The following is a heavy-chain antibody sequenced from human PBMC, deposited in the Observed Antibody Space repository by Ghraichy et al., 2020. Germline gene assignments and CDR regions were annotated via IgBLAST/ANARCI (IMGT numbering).Heavy chain of an antibody. D-gene: IGHD3-10*01. CDR3: ARLKYYYGSGTLSELDY. Sequence: SETLSLTCTVSGGSISSSSYYWGWIRQPQGKGLEWIGTIYYSGSTFSNPSLNSRVTISVDTSKNKFSLKLSSVTAADTAVYYCARLKYYYGSGTLSELDYWGQGILVAVSS. J-gene: IGHJ4*02. CDR2: IYYSGST. CDR1: GGSISSSSYY. V-gene: IGHV4-39*01.